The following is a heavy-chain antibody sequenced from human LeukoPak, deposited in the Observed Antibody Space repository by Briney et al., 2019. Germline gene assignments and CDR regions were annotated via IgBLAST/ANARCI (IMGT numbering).Heavy chain of an antibody. J-gene: IGHJ4*02. CDR1: GGSISSGGYY. CDR3: ARGGYDGFDY. Sequence: PSETLSLTCTVSGGSISSGGYYWSWIRQPPGKGLEWIGEINHSGSTNYNPSLKSRVTISVDTSKNQFSLKLSSVTAADTAVYYCARGGYDGFDYWGQGTLVTVSS. D-gene: IGHD5-12*01. CDR2: INHSGST. V-gene: IGHV4-39*07.